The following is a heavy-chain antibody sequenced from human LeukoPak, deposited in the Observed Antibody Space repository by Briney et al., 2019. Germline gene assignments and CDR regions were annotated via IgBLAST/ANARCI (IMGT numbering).Heavy chain of an antibody. CDR1: GFTFSSYA. Sequence: GSLRLSCAASGFTFSSYAMSWIRQPPGKGLEWIGEINHSGSTNYNPSLKSRVTISVDTSKNQFSLKLSSVTAADTAVYYCARGGTMIVVVPFDYWGQGTLVTVSS. CDR2: INHSGST. D-gene: IGHD3-22*01. CDR3: ARGGTMIVVVPFDY. V-gene: IGHV4-34*01. J-gene: IGHJ4*02.